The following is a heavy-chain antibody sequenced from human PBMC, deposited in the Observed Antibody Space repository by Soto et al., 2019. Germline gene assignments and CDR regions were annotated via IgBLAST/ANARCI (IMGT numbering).Heavy chain of an antibody. D-gene: IGHD1-20*01. J-gene: IGHJ4*02. CDR3: VRPHVDNWSLDY. CDR1: GFTFSSYA. CDR2: INAGVGSA. Sequence: GGSLRLSCAASGFTFSSYAMSWVRQAPGKGLEWVSGINAGVGSAFYADSVKGRFTISRDNSRDTLFLQMSSLRAEDTALYYCVRPHVDNWSLDYWGQGTLVTVSS. V-gene: IGHV3-23*01.